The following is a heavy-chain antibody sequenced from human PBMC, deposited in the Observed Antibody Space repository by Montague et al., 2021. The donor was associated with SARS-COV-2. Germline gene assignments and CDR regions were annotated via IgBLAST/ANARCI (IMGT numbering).Heavy chain of an antibody. CDR3: ARLKRYFDSSGSPSAFDF. CDR2: IYYTGNT. CDR1: GGSITNNIDC. D-gene: IGHD3-22*01. Sequence: SETLSLTCTVSGGSITNNIDCWAWIRQPPGKGLEWIGSIYYTGNTYYNPSLESRVTISVVTSKNHFTLKLSSVTAAETAVYYCARLKRYFDSSGSPSAFDFWGQGTKVTVSS. V-gene: IGHV4-39*02. J-gene: IGHJ3*01.